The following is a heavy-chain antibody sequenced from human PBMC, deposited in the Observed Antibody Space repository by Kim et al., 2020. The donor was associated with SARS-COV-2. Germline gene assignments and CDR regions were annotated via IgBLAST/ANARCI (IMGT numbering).Heavy chain of an antibody. V-gene: IGHV3-30*01. J-gene: IGHJ5*02. D-gene: IGHD6-13*01. CDR3: ARDRRRVAAAGTWFDP. Sequence: VEGRFTISRDNSKNTLYLQMNSLRAEDTAVYYCARDRRRVAAAGTWFDPWGQGTLVTVSS.